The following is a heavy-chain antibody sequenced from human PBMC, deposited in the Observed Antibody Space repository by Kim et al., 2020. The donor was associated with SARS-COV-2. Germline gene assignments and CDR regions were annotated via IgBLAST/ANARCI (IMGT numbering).Heavy chain of an antibody. V-gene: IGHV3-30*18. CDR3: AKATYYVSGSWALSAFDI. D-gene: IGHD3-10*01. CDR1: GFTFSSYG. J-gene: IGHJ3*02. CDR2: ISYDGSNK. Sequence: GGSLRLSCAASGFTFSSYGMHWVRQAPGKGLEWVAIISYDGSNKYYADSMKGRFTISRDNSKNTLYLQMNSLRAEDTAVYYCAKATYYVSGSWALSAFDIWGQGTMVTVSS.